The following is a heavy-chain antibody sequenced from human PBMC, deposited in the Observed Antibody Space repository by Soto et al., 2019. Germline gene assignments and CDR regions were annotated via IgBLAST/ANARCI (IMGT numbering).Heavy chain of an antibody. V-gene: IGHV1-18*04. CDR3: ARDFYLLAYYFDY. CDR2: ISGYNANT. Sequence: QVQLVQSGPEVKKPGASVKVSCKASGYTFTNHGISWVRQAPGQGLEWVGWISGYNANTKYAQKFQGRVTMSTDTSTNTAYMELRSLRSDDTAVYYCARDFYLLAYYFDYWGQGTLVTVSS. J-gene: IGHJ4*02. CDR1: GYTFTNHG.